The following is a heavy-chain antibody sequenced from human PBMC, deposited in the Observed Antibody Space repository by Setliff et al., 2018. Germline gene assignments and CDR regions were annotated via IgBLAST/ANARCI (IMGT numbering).Heavy chain of an antibody. V-gene: IGHV3-11*04. CDR1: GFTFSDYY. Sequence: SLRLSCAASGFTFSDYYMSWIRQAPGKGLEWVSYISSGSTIYYADSVKGRFTISRDNAKNSLYLQMNSLRAEDTAVYYCARACDSSGYYDYYYGMDVWGQGTTVTVSS. D-gene: IGHD3-22*01. CDR3: ARACDSSGYYDYYYGMDV. J-gene: IGHJ6*02. CDR2: ISSGSTI.